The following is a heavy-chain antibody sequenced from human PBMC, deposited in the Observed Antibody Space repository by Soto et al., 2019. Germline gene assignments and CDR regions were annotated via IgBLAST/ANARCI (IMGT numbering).Heavy chain of an antibody. CDR3: ARGRSDYVLWFDP. CDR2: IWYDGSNK. D-gene: IGHD4-17*01. J-gene: IGHJ5*02. Sequence: PGGSLRLSCAASGFTFSSYGMHWVRQAPGKGLEWMAVIWYDGSNKYYADSVKGRFTISRDNSKNTLYLQMNSLRAEDTAVYYCARGRSDYVLWFDPWGQGTLVTVSS. V-gene: IGHV3-33*01. CDR1: GFTFSSYG.